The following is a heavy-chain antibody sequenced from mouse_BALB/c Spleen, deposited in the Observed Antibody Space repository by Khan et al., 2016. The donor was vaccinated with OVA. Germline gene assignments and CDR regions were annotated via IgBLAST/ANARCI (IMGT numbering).Heavy chain of an antibody. V-gene: IGHV1S81*02. CDR3: TRSGYGAFAY. D-gene: IGHD1-1*02. J-gene: IGHJ3*01. Sequence: QVQLQQSGAELVKPGASVRLSCKTSGYTFTSYYLYWVKQRPGHGLEWIGAFNTSNGGTNFNENFKTKATLTVDKSSSTAYMQLSSLTSEDPAVYYCTRSGYGAFAYWGQGTLVTVSA. CDR1: GYTFTSYY. CDR2: FNTSNGGT.